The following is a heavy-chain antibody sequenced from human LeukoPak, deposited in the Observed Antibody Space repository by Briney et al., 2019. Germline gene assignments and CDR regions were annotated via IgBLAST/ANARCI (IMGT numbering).Heavy chain of an antibody. V-gene: IGHV3-21*01. CDR2: ISSSSSYI. CDR1: GFTFSSYS. D-gene: IGHD3-9*01. CDR3: ARDLLHYDILTGYYLYGMDV. J-gene: IGHJ6*02. Sequence: GGSLRLSCTASGFTFSSYSMNWVRQAPGKGLEWVSSISSSSSYIYYADSVKGRFTISRDNAKNSLYLQMNRLRAEDTAVYYCARDLLHYDILTGYYLYGMDVWGQGTTVTVSS.